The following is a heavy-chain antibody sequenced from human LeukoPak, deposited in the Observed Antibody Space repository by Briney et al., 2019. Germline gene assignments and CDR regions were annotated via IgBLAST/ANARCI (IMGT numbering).Heavy chain of an antibody. Sequence: GGSLRLSCAVFGFTFIDYSMTWGRQAPGKGLEWVSSISTSSTFIFYAESVKGRFTISRDNAQSSVYLQMNSLRAEDTAVYYCAREGSGWFDPWGQGTLVTVSS. CDR3: AREGSGWFDP. D-gene: IGHD3-10*01. J-gene: IGHJ5*02. CDR1: GFTFIDYS. V-gene: IGHV3-21*01. CDR2: ISTSSTFI.